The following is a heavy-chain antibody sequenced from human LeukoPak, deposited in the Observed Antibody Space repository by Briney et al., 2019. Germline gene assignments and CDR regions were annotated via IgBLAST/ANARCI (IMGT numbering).Heavy chain of an antibody. CDR1: GYSFINYG. V-gene: IGHV1-18*01. Sequence: ASVKVSCKASGYSFINYGINWVRQAPGQGLEWMGWISAYNGSTNYAQKLQGRVTMTTDTSTSTAYMELRSLRSDDTAVYYCARTGRGGYFDYWGQGTLVTVSS. D-gene: IGHD1-14*01. CDR2: ISAYNGST. J-gene: IGHJ4*02. CDR3: ARTGRGGYFDY.